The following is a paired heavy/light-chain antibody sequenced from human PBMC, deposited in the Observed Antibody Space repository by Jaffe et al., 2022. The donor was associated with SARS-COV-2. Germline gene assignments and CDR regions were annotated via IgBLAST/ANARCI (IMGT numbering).Light chain of an antibody. CDR3: MLYVGGGIYV. J-gene: IGLJ1*01. V-gene: IGLV8-61*01. CDR2: STN. Sequence: QTVVTQEPSFSVSPGGTVTLTCGLTSGSVSTTNYPSWYQQTPGQTPRTLIYSTNLRSSGVPDRFSGSILGNKAALTIRGAQADDDSDYYCMLYVGGGIYVFGTGTKVTVL. CDR1: SGSVSTTNY.
Heavy chain of an antibody. J-gene: IGHJ3*02. CDR1: GDSLSTSLRY. D-gene: IGHD1-1*01. Sequence: HLQLQESGPGLVRPSETLSLTCIVSGDSLSTSLRYWSWIRQPPGKGLEWIGNIFHTGTAYYKSSLKGRVTISLDTSKNHFSLNMTSVTAADTAVYYCARVNLYSSDIWGQGTMVTVSS. CDR2: IFHTGTA. V-gene: IGHV4-39*02. CDR3: ARVNLYSSDI.